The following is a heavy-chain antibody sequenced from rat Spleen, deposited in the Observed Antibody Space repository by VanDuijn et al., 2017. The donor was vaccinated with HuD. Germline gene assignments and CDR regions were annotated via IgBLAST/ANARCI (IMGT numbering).Heavy chain of an antibody. D-gene: IGHD1-4*01. V-gene: IGHV5-25*01. J-gene: IGHJ3*01. CDR3: AADGTRVSRFAY. CDR1: GFTFSNYY. CDR2: ITTGGST. Sequence: EVQLVESGGGLVQPGRSMKLSCAASGFTFSNYYMAWVRQAPTKGLEWVASITTGGSTNYRDSVKGRFTISRDNAKSTLYLQMDSLRSEDTATYYCAADGTRVSRFAYWGQGTLVTVSS.